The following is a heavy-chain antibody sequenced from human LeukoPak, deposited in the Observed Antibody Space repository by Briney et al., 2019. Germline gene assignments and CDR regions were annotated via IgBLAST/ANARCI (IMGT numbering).Heavy chain of an antibody. CDR3: ARGIRGTRDHSYYYMDV. Sequence: SVKVSCKASGGTFISYAITWVRQAPGQGLECMGGIIHIFGTANYAQKFQGRVTIPADESASTVYLELSSLRSDDTAVYYCARGIRGTRDHSYYYMDVWGKGTTVTVSS. D-gene: IGHD3-10*01. V-gene: IGHV1-69*13. CDR2: IIHIFGTA. CDR1: GGTFISYA. J-gene: IGHJ6*03.